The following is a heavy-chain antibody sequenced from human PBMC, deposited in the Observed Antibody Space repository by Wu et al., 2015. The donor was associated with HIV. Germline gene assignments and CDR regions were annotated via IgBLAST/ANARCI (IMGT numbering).Heavy chain of an antibody. CDR2: INPSSGST. CDR3: ARGGGFCSGTSCLDL. J-gene: IGHJ5*02. CDR1: GYRFSTYG. V-gene: IGHV1-46*04. Sequence: QVHMMQSESEVAKPGASVKVSCKASGYRFSTYGISWVRQAPGHGLEWVGRINPSSGSTSYAQRLKGRVSMTRDTSTATVYMDLNSLRSEDTALYFCARGGGFCSGTSCLDLWGQGTLVSVFS. D-gene: IGHD2-15*01.